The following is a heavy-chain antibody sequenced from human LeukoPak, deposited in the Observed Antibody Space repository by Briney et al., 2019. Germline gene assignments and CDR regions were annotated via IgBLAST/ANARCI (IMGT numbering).Heavy chain of an antibody. V-gene: IGHV3-23*01. CDR3: TKLKEYCSTSSCSLYYFDS. CDR2: ISAYSGST. CDR1: GFPVNSYA. D-gene: IGHD2-2*01. Sequence: PGGSPRLSCAASGFPVNSYALTWVRQAPGKGLEWVSTISAYSGSTLYADSVKGRFTISRDISKNTLYLQMSSLRAEDTAVYYCTKLKEYCSTSSCSLYYFDSWGQGTLVTVSS. J-gene: IGHJ4*02.